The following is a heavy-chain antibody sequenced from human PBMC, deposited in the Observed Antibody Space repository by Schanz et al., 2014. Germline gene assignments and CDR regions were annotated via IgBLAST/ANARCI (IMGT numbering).Heavy chain of an antibody. Sequence: QVQLVQSGAEVKKPGASVKVSCKASGHPFTGYYMHWVRQAPGQGLEWMGRINPNSGGTNYAQKFQGRVTMTRDTSISTAYMELRSLRSDDTAVYYCARYLSLIDYGMDVWGQGTTVTVSS. CDR2: INPNSGGT. J-gene: IGHJ6*02. D-gene: IGHD2-15*01. V-gene: IGHV1-2*02. CDR3: ARYLSLIDYGMDV. CDR1: GHPFTGYY.